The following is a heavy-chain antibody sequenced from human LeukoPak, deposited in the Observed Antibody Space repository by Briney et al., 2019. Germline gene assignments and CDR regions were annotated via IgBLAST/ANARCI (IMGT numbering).Heavy chain of an antibody. Sequence: SETLSLTCTVSGGSISSAYWSWLRQPPGKGLEWIGYIYYTGSTNYNPSLKNRVTISVDTSRNQFSLKLSSVTAADTAVYYCARDQGSSGNWFDPWGQGTLVTVSS. D-gene: IGHD6-19*01. J-gene: IGHJ5*02. CDR1: GGSISSAY. CDR3: ARDQGSSGNWFDP. V-gene: IGHV4-59*01. CDR2: IYYTGST.